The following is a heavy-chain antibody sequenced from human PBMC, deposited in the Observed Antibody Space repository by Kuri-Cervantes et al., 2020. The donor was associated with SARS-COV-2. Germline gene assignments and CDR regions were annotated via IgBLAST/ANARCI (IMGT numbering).Heavy chain of an antibody. V-gene: IGHV3-73*01. D-gene: IGHD2-2*01. CDR3: TRGTSQTYYYYYYMDV. Sequence: GASLKISCAASGFTFSGSAMHGVRQASGKGLEWFGRIRNKANSYATAYAASVKGRVTISRDDSKNTAYLQMNSLKTEDTAVYYCTRGTSQTYYYYYYMDVWGKGTTVTVSS. J-gene: IGHJ6*03. CDR1: GFTFSGSA. CDR2: IRNKANSYAT.